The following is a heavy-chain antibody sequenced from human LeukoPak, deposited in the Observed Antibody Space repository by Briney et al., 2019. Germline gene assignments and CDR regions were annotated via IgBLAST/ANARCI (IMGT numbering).Heavy chain of an antibody. V-gene: IGHV3-7*01. Sequence: PGGSQRLSCEASGFTFSSHWMRWARQAPGKGLEWVADIKRDGSEKNYVDSVKGRFSISRDNAKNSVYLQMNSLRDDDTAVYYCARDNRWSSDYWGQGSLVTVAS. CDR3: ARDNRWSSDY. CDR1: GFTFSSHW. D-gene: IGHD1-26*01. CDR2: IKRDGSEK. J-gene: IGHJ4*02.